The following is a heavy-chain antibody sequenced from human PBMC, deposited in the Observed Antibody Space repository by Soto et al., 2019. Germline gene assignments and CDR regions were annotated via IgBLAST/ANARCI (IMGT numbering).Heavy chain of an antibody. CDR3: ARGFNMDV. D-gene: IGHD3-10*01. V-gene: IGHV3-30-3*01. J-gene: IGHJ6*02. CDR2: ISYDGTNK. CDR1: GLTFSTFA. Sequence: GSLRLSCADSGLTFSTFAMHWVRQAPGKGLEWVAVISYDGTNKYYADSVKGRLTISRDNSKTTLYLEMHSLTAEDTAVYYRARGFNMDVWGQGTTVTVSS.